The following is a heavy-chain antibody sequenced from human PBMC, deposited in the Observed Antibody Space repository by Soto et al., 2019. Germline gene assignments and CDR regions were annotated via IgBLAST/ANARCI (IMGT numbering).Heavy chain of an antibody. CDR1: GFTFGSYS. D-gene: IGHD3-22*01. CDR3: ARVHYYDRSANFGY. Sequence: EVQLVESGGGLVKPGGSLRLSCVASGFTFGSYSMAWVRQAPGKGPEWVSYIKSSSNDIYYADSVTGRFTISRDNAKNSLLLQMNSLIDDDTAVYYCARVHYYDRSANFGYWGQGTLVTVSS. J-gene: IGHJ4*02. CDR2: IKSSSNDI. V-gene: IGHV3-48*02.